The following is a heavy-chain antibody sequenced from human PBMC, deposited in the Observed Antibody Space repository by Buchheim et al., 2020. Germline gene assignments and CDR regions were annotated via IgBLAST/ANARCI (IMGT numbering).Heavy chain of an antibody. CDR1: GFTFSSYE. CDR3: ARVPIESYGWYYFDY. D-gene: IGHD5-18*01. CDR2: ISSSGSTI. V-gene: IGHV3-48*03. Sequence: EVQLVESGGGLVQPGGSLRLSCPASGFTFSSYEMNWVRQATGKGLEWVSYISSSGSTIYYADSVKGRFTISRANAKNSLYLQMNNLRAEDTAVYYCARVPIESYGWYYFDYWGQGTL. J-gene: IGHJ4*02.